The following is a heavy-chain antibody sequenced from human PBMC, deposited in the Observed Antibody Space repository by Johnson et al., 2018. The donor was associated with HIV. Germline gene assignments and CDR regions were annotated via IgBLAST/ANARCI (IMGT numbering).Heavy chain of an antibody. CDR3: ARTPSLPGAFDI. V-gene: IGHV3-74*02. Sequence: EVQLVESGGVLVQPGGSLRLSCAASGFTFDDYWMHWVRQGPGKGLVWVSRINSDGTGTSYADSVKGRFTVSRDNAKNSLYLQMNSLRAEDTAVYYCARTPSLPGAFDIWGQGTMVTVSS. CDR1: GFTFDDYW. CDR2: INSDGTGT. J-gene: IGHJ3*02.